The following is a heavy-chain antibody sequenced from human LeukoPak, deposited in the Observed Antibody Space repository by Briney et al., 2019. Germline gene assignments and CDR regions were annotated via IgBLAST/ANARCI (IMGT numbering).Heavy chain of an antibody. D-gene: IGHD3-22*01. Sequence: PGGALRLSCAGSGFTFSRYWMHWVRQAPGRGLVWVSRINGDGSTTSYADSVKGGFTISRDNAKNTLYLQMNSLRAEDTAVYYCATGNYYDSRGYYTFGHWGQGTLVTVSS. CDR1: GFTFSRYW. CDR2: INGDGSTT. V-gene: IGHV3-74*01. J-gene: IGHJ1*01. CDR3: ATGNYYDSRGYYTFGH.